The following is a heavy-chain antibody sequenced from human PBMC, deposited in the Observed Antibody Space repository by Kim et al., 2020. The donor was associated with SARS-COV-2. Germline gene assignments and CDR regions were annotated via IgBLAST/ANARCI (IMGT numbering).Heavy chain of an antibody. CDR3: ARVRGGCSGSRCYYYYGMDV. V-gene: IGHV3-30*04. CDR2: ISYDGSNK. J-gene: IGHJ6*02. Sequence: GGSLRLFCAASGFTFSSYAMHWVRQAPGKGLEWVAVISYDGSNKYYADSVKGRFTISRDNSKNTLYLQMNSLRAEDTAVYFCARVRGGCSGSRCYYYYGMDVWGQGTTVTVSS. CDR1: GFTFSSYA. D-gene: IGHD2-15*01.